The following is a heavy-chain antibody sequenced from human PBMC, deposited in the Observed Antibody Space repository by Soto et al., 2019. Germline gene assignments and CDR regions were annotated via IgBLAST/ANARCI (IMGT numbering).Heavy chain of an antibody. Sequence: PGGSLGLSCAASGFTFTRYSMNWVRQAPGKGLEWVSSISSTTNYIYYGDSMKGRFTISRDNAKNSLYLEMNSLRAEDTAVYYCARESEDLTSKFDYWGQGTLVTVSS. CDR1: GFTFTRYS. J-gene: IGHJ4*02. V-gene: IGHV3-21*06. CDR3: ARESEDLTSKFDY. CDR2: ISSTTNYI.